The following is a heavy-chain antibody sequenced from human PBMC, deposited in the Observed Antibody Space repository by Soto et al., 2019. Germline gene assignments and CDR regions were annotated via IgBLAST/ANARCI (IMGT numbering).Heavy chain of an antibody. CDR1: GGTFDNFI. D-gene: IGHD3-16*01. J-gene: IGHJ6*02. Sequence: QVQLVQSGAEVKEPGSSVRVSCKASGGTFDNFIMNWVRQTPGRGLEWMGGIVPMLGTPTYAEKFKGRVTISATGSTSTMSMEVTSLRSEDTARYNCARNGAYSSSLSQYSGMDVWGQGTTDTVSS. CDR3: ARNGAYSSSLSQYSGMDV. V-gene: IGHV1-69*01. CDR2: IVPMLGTP.